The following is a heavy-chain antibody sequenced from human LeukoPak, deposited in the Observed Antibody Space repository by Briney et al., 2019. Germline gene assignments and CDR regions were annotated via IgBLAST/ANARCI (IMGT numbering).Heavy chain of an antibody. CDR1: GCTFTGYY. D-gene: IGHD1-1*01. Sequence: ASVKVSCKASGCTFTGYYMHWVRQAPGQGLEWMGWISAYNGNTNYAQKLQGRVTMTTDTSTSTAYMEPRSLRSDDTAVYYCARGDQRERPVDYWGQGTLVTVSS. CDR3: ARGDQRERPVDY. J-gene: IGHJ4*02. V-gene: IGHV1-18*04. CDR2: ISAYNGNT.